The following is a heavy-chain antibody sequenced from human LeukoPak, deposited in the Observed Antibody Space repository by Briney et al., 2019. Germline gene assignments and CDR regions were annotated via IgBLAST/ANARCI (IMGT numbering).Heavy chain of an antibody. J-gene: IGHJ4*02. D-gene: IGHD2-15*01. CDR2: IKQDGSEK. V-gene: IGHV3-7*04. CDR3: AGAGYCSGGSCQFDY. CDR1: GFTFSSYW. Sequence: GGSLRLSCAASGFTFSSYWMSWVRQAPGKGLEWVANIKQDGSEKYYVDSVKGRFTISRDNAKNSLYLQMNSLRAEDTAVYYCAGAGYCSGGSCQFDYWGQGTLVTVSS.